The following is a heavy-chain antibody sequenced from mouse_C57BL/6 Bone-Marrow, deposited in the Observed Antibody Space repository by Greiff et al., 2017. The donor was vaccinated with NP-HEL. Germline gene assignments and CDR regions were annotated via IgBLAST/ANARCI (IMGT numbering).Heavy chain of an antibody. CDR3: ARGKTTAPYYFDY. CDR2: INPNYGTT. CDR1: GYSFTDYN. D-gene: IGHD1-2*01. V-gene: IGHV1-39*01. J-gene: IGHJ2*01. Sequence: EVKLMESGPELVKPGASVKISCKASGYSFTDYNMNWVKQSNGKSLEWIGVINPNYGTTSYNQKFKGKATLTVDQSSSTAYMQLNSLTSEDSAVYYCARGKTTAPYYFDYWGQGTTLTVSA.